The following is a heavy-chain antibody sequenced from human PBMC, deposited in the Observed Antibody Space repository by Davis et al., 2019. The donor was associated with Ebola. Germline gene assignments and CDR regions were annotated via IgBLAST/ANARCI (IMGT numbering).Heavy chain of an antibody. CDR2: LSGSGGST. CDR1: GYTFRIHA. V-gene: IGHV3-23*01. D-gene: IGHD6-19*01. Sequence: GESLKISCAASGYTFRIHAMTWVRQAPGKGLEWVSALSGSGGSTYYADSVKGRFTISRDNSKNTLYLQMNSLRAEDTAVYYCAKDLSGWYSFDYWGQGTLVTVSS. J-gene: IGHJ4*02. CDR3: AKDLSGWYSFDY.